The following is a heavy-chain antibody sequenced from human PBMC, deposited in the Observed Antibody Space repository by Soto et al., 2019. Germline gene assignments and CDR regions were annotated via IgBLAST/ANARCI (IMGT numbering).Heavy chain of an antibody. CDR1: GFTVSSNY. D-gene: IGHD1-26*01. J-gene: IGHJ4*02. CDR2: IYSGGST. CDR3: ARLHSGSPEPY. V-gene: IGHV3-53*01. Sequence: GGSLRLSCAASGFTVSSNYMSWVRQAPGKGLEWVSVIYSGGSTYYADSVKGRFTISRDNSKNTLYLQMNSLRAEDTAVYYCARLHSGSPEPYWGQGTLVTVSS.